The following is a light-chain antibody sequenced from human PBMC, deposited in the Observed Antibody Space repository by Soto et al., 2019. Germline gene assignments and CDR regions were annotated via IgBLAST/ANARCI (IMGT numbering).Light chain of an antibody. CDR1: ESVSKW. V-gene: IGKV1-5*01. CDR2: DAS. Sequence: DIQMTQSPSSLSASVGDKVTITCRATESVSKWLAWYQEKPGNPPRPLIYDASTLESGVPLRFSGSGSGTEFTLTISSLQPDDFAIYYCQQYNSYSWTFGQGTKVEIK. CDR3: QQYNSYSWT. J-gene: IGKJ1*01.